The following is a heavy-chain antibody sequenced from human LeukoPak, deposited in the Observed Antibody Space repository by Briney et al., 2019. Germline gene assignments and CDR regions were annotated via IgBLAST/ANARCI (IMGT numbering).Heavy chain of an antibody. D-gene: IGHD2-2*01. CDR1: GDSVSSNSAA. V-gene: IGHV6-1*01. CDR3: ARGRPRQYQLLSNNWFDP. CDR2: TYYRSKWYN. J-gene: IGHJ5*02. Sequence: SQTLSLTCAISGDSVSSNSAAWNWIRQSPSRGLEWLGRTYYRSKWYNDYAVSVKSRITINPDTSKNQFSLKLSSVTAADTAVYYCARGRPRQYQLLSNNWFDPWGQGTLVTVSS.